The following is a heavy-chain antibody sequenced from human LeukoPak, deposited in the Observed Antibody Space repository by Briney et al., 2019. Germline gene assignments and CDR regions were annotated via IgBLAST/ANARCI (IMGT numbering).Heavy chain of an antibody. CDR3: ARGSWRLVRGAASFES. CDR1: GFTFSSYA. J-gene: IGHJ4*02. V-gene: IGHV3-30-3*01. Sequence: GRSLRLSCAASGFTFSSYAMHWVRQAASKGLEWVAVISYDGSNKYYADSVKGRFTISRDNSKNTLYLRMNSLRAEDTAVYYCARGSWRLVRGAASFESWGQGTLVTVSS. D-gene: IGHD3-10*01. CDR2: ISYDGSNK.